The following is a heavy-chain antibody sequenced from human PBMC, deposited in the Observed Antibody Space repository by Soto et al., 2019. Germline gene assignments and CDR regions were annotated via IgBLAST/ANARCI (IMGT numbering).Heavy chain of an antibody. CDR2: ISYDGSNK. J-gene: IGHJ4*02. Sequence: GSLRLSCAASGFTFSSYAMHWVRQAPGKGLEWVAVISYDGSNKYYADSVKGRFTISRDNSKNTLYLQMNSLRAEDTAVYYCARTIAVAAPFDYWGQGTLVTVSS. CDR3: ARTIAVAAPFDY. V-gene: IGHV3-30-3*01. D-gene: IGHD6-19*01. CDR1: GFTFSSYA.